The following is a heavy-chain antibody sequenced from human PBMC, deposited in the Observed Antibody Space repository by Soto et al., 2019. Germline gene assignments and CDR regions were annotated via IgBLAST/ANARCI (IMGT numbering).Heavy chain of an antibody. J-gene: IGHJ5*02. CDR1: GGSFSGYY. D-gene: IGHD2-15*01. CDR3: ARGHPVADIVVVVADLSKGHWFDP. V-gene: IGHV4-34*01. CDR2: INHSGST. Sequence: SETLSLTCAVYGGSFSGYYWSWIRQPPGKGLEWIGEINHSGSTNYNPSLKSRVTISVDTAKNQFSLKLSSVTAADTAVYYCARGHPVADIVVVVADLSKGHWFDPWGQGTLVTVSS.